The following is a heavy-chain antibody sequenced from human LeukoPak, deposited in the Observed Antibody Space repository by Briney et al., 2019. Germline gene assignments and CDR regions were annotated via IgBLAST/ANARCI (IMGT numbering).Heavy chain of an antibody. Sequence: PGGSLRLSCAASGFTFSNFAMNWVRQAPGKGLEWVSTISGSGGSTYYADSVKGRFTISRDNAKNTLYMQMNSLRGEDTAVYYCARGAQLTGMASDHWGQGTLVTVSS. CDR1: GFTFSNFA. CDR3: ARGAQLTGMASDH. V-gene: IGHV3-23*01. CDR2: ISGSGGST. D-gene: IGHD3-9*01. J-gene: IGHJ4*02.